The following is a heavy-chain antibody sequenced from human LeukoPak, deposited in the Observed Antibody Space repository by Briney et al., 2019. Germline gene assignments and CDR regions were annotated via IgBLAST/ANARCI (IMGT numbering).Heavy chain of an antibody. D-gene: IGHD2-15*01. Sequence: ASVKVSCKASGYTFTSYYMHWVRQAPGQGLEWMGIINPSGGSTSYARKFQGRVTMTRDMSTSTVYMELSSLRSEDTAVYYCARDLGREPPARSLPVRVMSGNWFDPWGQGTLVTVSS. J-gene: IGHJ5*02. V-gene: IGHV1-46*01. CDR3: ARDLGREPPARSLPVRVMSGNWFDP. CDR1: GYTFTSYY. CDR2: INPSGGST.